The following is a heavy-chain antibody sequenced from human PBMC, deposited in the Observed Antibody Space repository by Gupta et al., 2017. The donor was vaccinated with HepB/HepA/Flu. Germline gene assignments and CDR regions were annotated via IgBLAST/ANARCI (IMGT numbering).Heavy chain of an antibody. CDR3: AKEMTASGTARYSFDS. J-gene: IGHJ4*02. D-gene: IGHD2-21*02. Sequence: QVQLVESGGGVVQPGGSLRLSCAASGFTFSNYGMHWVRQAPGEGLEWVAVVSSAGSTKYYRDSVEGRFTVSRDNSKNTVYLYMNSLRGDDTAIYYCAKEMTASGTARYSFDSWGQGTLVTVSS. CDR2: VSSAGSTK. V-gene: IGHV3-30*18. CDR1: GFTFSNYG.